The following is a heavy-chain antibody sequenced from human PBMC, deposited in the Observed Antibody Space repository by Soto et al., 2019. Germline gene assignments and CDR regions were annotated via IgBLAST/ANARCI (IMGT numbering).Heavy chain of an antibody. CDR3: ARDIAAAGTHRYFDL. CDR1: GGTFSSYT. CDR2: IIPILGIA. V-gene: IGHV1-69*08. D-gene: IGHD6-13*01. Sequence: QVQLVQSGAEVKKPGSSVKVSCKASGGTFSSYTISWVRQAPGQGLEWMGRIIPILGIANYAQKFQGRVTITADKSTSTAYMELSSLRSEDTAVYYCARDIAAAGTHRYFDLWGRGTLVTVSS. J-gene: IGHJ2*01.